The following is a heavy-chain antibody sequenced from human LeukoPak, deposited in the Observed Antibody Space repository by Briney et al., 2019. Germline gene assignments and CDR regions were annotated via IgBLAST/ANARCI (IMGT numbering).Heavy chain of an antibody. D-gene: IGHD1-1*01. CDR2: IIPIFGTA. Sequence: GSSVKVSCKASGGTFSTYAFNWVRQAPGQGLEWMGGIIPIFGTANYAQKFQGRVTITADESTSTAYMELSSLRSEDTAVYYCATLGPTGGMFDYWGQGTLVTVSS. V-gene: IGHV1-69*01. CDR1: GGTFSTYA. CDR3: ATLGPTGGMFDY. J-gene: IGHJ4*02.